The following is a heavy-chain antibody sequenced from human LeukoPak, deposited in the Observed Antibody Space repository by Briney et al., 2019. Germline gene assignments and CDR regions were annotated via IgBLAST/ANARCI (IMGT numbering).Heavy chain of an antibody. CDR3: ATDSLGIAAAGTDYYFALDV. Sequence: SVKVSCKASGGTFSSYAITWVRQAPGQGLEWMGRIVPIFGIANYAQNFQGSVTLTADKSTSTAHMEMSSLRSEDTAVYYCATDSLGIAAAGTDYYFALDVWGQGTTVTVSS. CDR1: GGTFSSYA. CDR2: IVPIFGIA. J-gene: IGHJ6*02. V-gene: IGHV1-69*04. D-gene: IGHD6-13*01.